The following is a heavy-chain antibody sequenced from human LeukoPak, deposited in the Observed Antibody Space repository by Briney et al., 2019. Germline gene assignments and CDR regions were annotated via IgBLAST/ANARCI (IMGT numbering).Heavy chain of an antibody. CDR2: ISSSSSYI. CDR1: GFTFSSYS. D-gene: IGHD6-13*01. Sequence: GGSLRLSCAASGFTFSSYSMNRVRQAPGKGLEWVSSISSSSSYIYYADSVKGRFTISRDNAKNSLYLQMNSLRAEDTAVYYCARSRQQLVRFDPWGQGTLVTVSS. V-gene: IGHV3-21*01. J-gene: IGHJ5*02. CDR3: ARSRQQLVRFDP.